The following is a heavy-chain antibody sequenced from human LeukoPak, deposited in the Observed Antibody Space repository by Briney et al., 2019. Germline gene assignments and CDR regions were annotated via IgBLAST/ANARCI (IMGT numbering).Heavy chain of an antibody. D-gene: IGHD3-10*01. CDR3: AKGSAQTGYYFDS. J-gene: IGHJ4*02. V-gene: IGHV3-23*01. CDR2: ITGRSGGT. Sequence: PGGSLSLSCAASGFTISNFAMAWVRQAPGKGLEWVSSITGRSGGTYYADSVKGRFTISRDTSRSTLHLQMSSLRAEDTASYYCAKGSAQTGYYFDSWGQGTLVTVSS. CDR1: GFTISNFA.